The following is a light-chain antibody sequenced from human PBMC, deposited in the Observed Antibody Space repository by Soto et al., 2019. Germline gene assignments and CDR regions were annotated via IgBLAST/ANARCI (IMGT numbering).Light chain of an antibody. Sequence: EIVLTQSPGTLSLSPGERATLSCRASQSVNSSYLAWYLQKPGQAPRLLIYGASTRATGIPDRFSGSGSGTDFTLTISTLEPEDFAVYYCQQYGTSPRTFGQGTKVDIK. J-gene: IGKJ1*01. CDR3: QQYGTSPRT. CDR2: GAS. CDR1: QSVNSSY. V-gene: IGKV3-20*01.